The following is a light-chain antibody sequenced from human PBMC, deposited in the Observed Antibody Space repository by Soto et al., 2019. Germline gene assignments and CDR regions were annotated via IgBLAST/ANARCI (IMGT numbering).Light chain of an antibody. CDR3: SSYASTTILVV. J-gene: IGLJ2*01. Sequence: QSALTQPASVSGSPGQSITISCTGTSSDIGAYNYVSWYQQHPGKAPKLMIYEVSNRPSGVSNRFSGSKSGNTASLTISGLQGEDEADYYCSSYASTTILVVFGGGTKLTVL. CDR1: SSDIGAYNY. CDR2: EVS. V-gene: IGLV2-14*01.